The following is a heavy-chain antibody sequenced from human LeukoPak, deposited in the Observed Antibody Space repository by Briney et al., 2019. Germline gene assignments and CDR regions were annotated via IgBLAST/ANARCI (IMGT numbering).Heavy chain of an antibody. V-gene: IGHV1-18*01. CDR2: ISAYNGNT. J-gene: IGHJ4*02. Sequence: ASVTVSCKASGYTFTSYGISWVRQAPGQGLEWMGGISAYNGNTNYAQKLQGRVTMTTDTSTSTAYMELRSLRSDDTAVYYCARGTSSGWYSDYYFDYWGQGTLVTVSS. CDR3: ARGTSSGWYSDYYFDY. CDR1: GYTFTSYG. D-gene: IGHD6-19*01.